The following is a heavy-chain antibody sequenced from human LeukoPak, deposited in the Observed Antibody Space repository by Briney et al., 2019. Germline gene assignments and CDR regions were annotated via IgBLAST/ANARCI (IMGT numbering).Heavy chain of an antibody. CDR3: ARSKKYYDFWSGYGWFDP. V-gene: IGHV4-34*01. J-gene: IGHJ5*02. CDR2: INHSGST. D-gene: IGHD3-3*01. Sequence: PSETLSLTCTVSGGSISSYYWSWIRQPPGKGLEWIGEINHSGSTNYNPSLKSRVTISVDTSKNQFSLKLSSVTAADTAVYYCARSKKYYDFWSGYGWFDPWDQGTLVTVSS. CDR1: GGSISSYY.